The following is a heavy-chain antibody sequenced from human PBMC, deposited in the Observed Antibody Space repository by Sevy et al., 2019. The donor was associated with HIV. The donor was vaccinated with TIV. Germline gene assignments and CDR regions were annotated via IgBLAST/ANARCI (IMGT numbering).Heavy chain of an antibody. CDR2: IHHSGST. CDR3: ARGDYGSGIYIDY. D-gene: IGHD3-10*01. CDR1: GGSFSGYY. J-gene: IGHJ4*02. V-gene: IGHV4-34*01. Sequence: SETLSLTCAVYGGSFSGYYWSWIRQPPGKGLEWLGEIHHSGSTNYNPSLKSRITIYLDTSKNQFSLNLNSVTAADTAVYYCARGDYGSGIYIDYWGQGTLVTVSS.